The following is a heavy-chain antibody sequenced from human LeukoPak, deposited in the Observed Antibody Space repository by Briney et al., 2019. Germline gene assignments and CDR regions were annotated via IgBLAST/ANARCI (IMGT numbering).Heavy chain of an antibody. CDR2: ISYDGSDK. D-gene: IGHD3-22*01. V-gene: IGHV3-30-3*01. J-gene: IGHJ4*02. Sequence: PGGSLRLSCAASGFTFSSFAIHWVRQAPGKGLEWVAVISYDGSDKYYTDSVKGRFTISRDNSKNTLYLQMSSLRAEDTAVYYCARDQTYYSDTSGYATHDYWGQGTLVTVSS. CDR1: GFTFSSFA. CDR3: ARDQTYYSDTSGYATHDY.